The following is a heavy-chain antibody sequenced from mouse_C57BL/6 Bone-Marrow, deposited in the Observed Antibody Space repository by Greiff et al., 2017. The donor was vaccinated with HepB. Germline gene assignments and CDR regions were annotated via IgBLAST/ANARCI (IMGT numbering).Heavy chain of an antibody. CDR3: ARNRVYYDYDDWYFDV. D-gene: IGHD2-4*01. CDR2: IWSGGST. V-gene: IGHV2-2*01. Sequence: QVQLQQSGPGLVQPSQSLSITCTVSGFSLTSYGVHWVRQSPGKGLEWLGVIWSGGSTDYNAAFISRLSISKDNSKSQVFFKMNSLQADDTAIYYCARNRVYYDYDDWYFDVWGTGTTVTVSS. J-gene: IGHJ1*03. CDR1: GFSLTSYG.